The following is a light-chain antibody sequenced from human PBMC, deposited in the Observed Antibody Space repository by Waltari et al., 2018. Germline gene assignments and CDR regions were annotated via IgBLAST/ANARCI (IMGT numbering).Light chain of an antibody. CDR3: QQYNHWPRT. Sequence: ETVLTQSPATLSVSPGDRATLSCRASQSISTYLAWYHHRSGQAPRLLIHDASTRATGIPARFSGSGSGTDFTLSISGLQSEDFAVYYCQQYNHWPRTFGQGTKVDSK. CDR1: QSISTY. J-gene: IGKJ1*01. CDR2: DAS. V-gene: IGKV3-15*01.